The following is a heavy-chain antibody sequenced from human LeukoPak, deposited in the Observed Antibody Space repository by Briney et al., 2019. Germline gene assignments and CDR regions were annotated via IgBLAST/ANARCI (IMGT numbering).Heavy chain of an antibody. Sequence: GASVKVSCKASGYTFTSYGISWVRPAPGQGLEWMGWISAYNGNTNYAQKLQGRVTMTTDTSTSTAYMELRSLRSDDTAVYYCARDQARLTTVTTWFDPWGQGTLVTVSS. D-gene: IGHD4-4*01. CDR3: ARDQARLTTVTTWFDP. V-gene: IGHV1-18*01. CDR2: ISAYNGNT. CDR1: GYTFTSYG. J-gene: IGHJ5*02.